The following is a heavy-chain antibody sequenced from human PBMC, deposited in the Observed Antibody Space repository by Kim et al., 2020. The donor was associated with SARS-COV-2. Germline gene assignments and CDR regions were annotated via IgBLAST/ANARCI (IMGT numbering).Heavy chain of an antibody. D-gene: IGHD7-27*01. V-gene: IGHV3-30-3*01. CDR3: ARCLTDYYGMDV. Sequence: GGSLRLSCAASGFSFSSYAMHWVRQAPGKGLEWVAVISYDGSNKYYADSVKGRFTISRDNSKNTLYLQMNSLRAEDTAVYYCARCLTDYYGMDVWGQGPTVPVSS. CDR1: GFSFSSYA. J-gene: IGHJ6*02. CDR2: ISYDGSNK.